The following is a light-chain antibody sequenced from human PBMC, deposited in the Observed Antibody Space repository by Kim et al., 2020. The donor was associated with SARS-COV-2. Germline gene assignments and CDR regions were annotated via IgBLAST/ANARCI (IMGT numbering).Light chain of an antibody. Sequence: SYELAQPPSVSVAPGKTARISCGGDNIDDKSVHWYQQKPGQAPVLVMYFDDDRPSGIPERFSGSNSGNTATLTISRVEAADEADYYCQVLDTVGDHRMVFGGGTQLTVL. CDR2: FDD. V-gene: IGLV3-21*04. CDR3: QVLDTVGDHRMV. J-gene: IGLJ2*01. CDR1: NIDDKS.